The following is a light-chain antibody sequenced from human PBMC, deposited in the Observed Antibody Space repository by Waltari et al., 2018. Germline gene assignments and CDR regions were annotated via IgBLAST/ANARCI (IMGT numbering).Light chain of an antibody. Sequence: QSALTQPASVSGSPGQSITISCTGTSSDVGGYTYVSWYQQHPGKAPKVMIYDVSKRPSGVSNRFSASKSGNTASLTISGLQAEDEADYYCGSYTNSRTYVFGTGTKVIVL. CDR2: DVS. V-gene: IGLV2-14*01. CDR1: SSDVGGYTY. J-gene: IGLJ1*01. CDR3: GSYTNSRTYV.